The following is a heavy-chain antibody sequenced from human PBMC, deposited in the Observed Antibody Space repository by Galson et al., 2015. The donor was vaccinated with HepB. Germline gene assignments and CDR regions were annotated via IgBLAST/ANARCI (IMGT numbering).Heavy chain of an antibody. CDR3: ARSLIGPAVYSYGPRSDY. CDR2: INPSSGGT. Sequence: SVKVSCKASGYTFTGYYMHWVRQAPGQGLEWMGRINPSSGGTNYAQKFQGRVTMTRDTSISTAYMELSRLRSDDTAVYYCARSLIGPAVYSYGPRSDYWGQGTLVTVSS. V-gene: IGHV1-2*06. J-gene: IGHJ4*02. D-gene: IGHD5-18*01. CDR1: GYTFTGYY.